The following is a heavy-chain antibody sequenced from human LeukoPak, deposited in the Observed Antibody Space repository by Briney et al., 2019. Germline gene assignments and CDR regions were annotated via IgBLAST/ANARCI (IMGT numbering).Heavy chain of an antibody. CDR2: ILYDGTNK. CDR3: AKGDYGGNSHTFDI. D-gene: IGHD4-23*01. V-gene: IGHV3-30*18. J-gene: IGHJ3*02. Sequence: GGVPRLSCAASGFTFSAFAMHWVRQAPGKGLEWVAVILYDGTNKYYADSVKGRLTISRDNSKNTLSLQVNSLRSEDTAVYFCAKGDYGGNSHTFDIWGQGTMVTVSS. CDR1: GFTFSAFA.